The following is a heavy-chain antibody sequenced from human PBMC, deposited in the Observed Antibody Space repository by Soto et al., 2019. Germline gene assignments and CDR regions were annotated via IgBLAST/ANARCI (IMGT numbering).Heavy chain of an antibody. D-gene: IGHD1-26*01. Sequence: SETLSLTCTVSGGSISSCGYYWSLIRQHPGKGLEWIGYIYYSGSTYYNPSLKSRVTISVDTSKNQFSLKLSSVTAADTAVYYCARYSGSYYVPIDYWGQGTLVTVSS. CDR2: IYYSGST. CDR3: ARYSGSYYVPIDY. CDR1: GGSISSCGYY. V-gene: IGHV4-31*03. J-gene: IGHJ4*02.